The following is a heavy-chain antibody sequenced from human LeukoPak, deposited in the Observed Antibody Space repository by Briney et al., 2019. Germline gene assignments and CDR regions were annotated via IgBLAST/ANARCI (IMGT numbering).Heavy chain of an antibody. V-gene: IGHV3-64*01. CDR2: ISSNGGST. J-gene: IGHJ4*02. Sequence: GGSLRLSCAASGFTFSSYAMHWVRQAPGKGLEYVSAISSNGGSTYYANSVKGRFTISRDNSKNTLYLQMGSLRAEDMAVYYCAREGGSGYVFDYWGRGTLVTVSS. CDR3: AREGGSGYVFDY. D-gene: IGHD5-12*01. CDR1: GFTFSSYA.